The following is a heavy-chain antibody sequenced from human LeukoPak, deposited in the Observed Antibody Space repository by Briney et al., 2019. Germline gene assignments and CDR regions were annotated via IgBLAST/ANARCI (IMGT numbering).Heavy chain of an antibody. V-gene: IGHV3-30*04. CDR2: ISYDGSNK. CDR1: GFTFSSYA. J-gene: IGHJ4*02. D-gene: IGHD2-15*01. CDR3: ARETPSRSGDY. Sequence: GGSLRLSCAASGFTFSSYAMHWVRQAPGKGLEWVAVISYDGSNKYYADSVKGRFTISRDNSKNTLYLQMNSLRAEDTSAYYCARETPSRSGDYWGQGTLVSVSS.